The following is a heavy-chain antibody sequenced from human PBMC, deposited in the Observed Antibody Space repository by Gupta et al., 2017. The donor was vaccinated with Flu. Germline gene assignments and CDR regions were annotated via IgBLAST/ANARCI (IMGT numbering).Heavy chain of an antibody. CDR2: IKQDGSEK. D-gene: IGHD2-21*01. V-gene: IGHV3-7*04. CDR1: GFTFSRYW. J-gene: IGHJ5*02. CDR3: ARGELNCGGDCYDP. Sequence: EVQLVESGGGLVQPGGSLRLSCAASGFTFSRYWMSWVRQAPGKGLEWVANIKQDGSEKYYVDSVKGRFTISRDNAKNSLYLQMNSLRAEDTAVYYCARGELNCGGDCYDPWGQGTLVTVSS.